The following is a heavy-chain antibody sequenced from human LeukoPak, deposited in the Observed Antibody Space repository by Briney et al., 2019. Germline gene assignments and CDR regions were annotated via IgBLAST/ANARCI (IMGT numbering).Heavy chain of an antibody. J-gene: IGHJ4*02. V-gene: IGHV4-38-2*02. CDR1: GSSISSGYH. CDR2: LYAAGNT. D-gene: IGHD3-10*01. CDR3: AREIVRGVPGW. Sequence: SEPLSPTCAVSGSSISSGYHWGWTRQTPGKGLEWLGSLYAAGNTYYSPSLKSRATISLDKSKNLFSLDLRSVTAADTAVYYCAREIVRGVPGWWGQGTLVTVSS.